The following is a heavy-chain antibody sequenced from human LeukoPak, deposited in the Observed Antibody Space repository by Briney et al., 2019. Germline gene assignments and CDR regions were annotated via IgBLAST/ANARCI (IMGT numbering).Heavy chain of an antibody. CDR2: IYYSGST. Sequence: SETLSLTCTVSGGSISSYYWSWIRQPPGRGLEWIGYIYYSGSTNYNPSLKSRVTISVDTSKNQFSLKLSSVTAADTAVYYCARGLMMAVAGRGEFHYWGQGTLVTVSS. CDR1: GGSISSYY. CDR3: ARGLMMAVAGRGEFHY. D-gene: IGHD6-13*01. V-gene: IGHV4-59*01. J-gene: IGHJ4*02.